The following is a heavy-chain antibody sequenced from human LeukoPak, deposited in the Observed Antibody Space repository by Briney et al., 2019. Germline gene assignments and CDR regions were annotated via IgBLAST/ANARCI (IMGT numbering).Heavy chain of an antibody. CDR1: GFTFDDYA. Sequence: GGSLRLSCAASGFTFDDYAMHWVRQAPGKGLEWVSGISWNSGSIGYADSVKGRFTISRDNAKNSLYLQMNSLRAEDTALYYCAKGTRDILTGPLDYWGQGTLVTVSS. J-gene: IGHJ4*02. D-gene: IGHD3-9*01. CDR2: ISWNSGSI. V-gene: IGHV3-9*01. CDR3: AKGTRDILTGPLDY.